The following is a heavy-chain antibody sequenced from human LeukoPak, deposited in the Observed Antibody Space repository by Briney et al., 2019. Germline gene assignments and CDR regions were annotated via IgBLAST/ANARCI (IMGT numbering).Heavy chain of an antibody. J-gene: IGHJ6*02. CDR1: GGSFSGYY. D-gene: IGHD6-13*01. CDR2: INHSGST. Sequence: SETLSLTCAVYGGSFSGYYWSWVRQPPGKGLEWIGEINHSGSTNYNPSLKSRVTISVDTSKNQFSLKLSSVTAADTAVYYCARGSSSWSYYYYGMDVWGQGTTVTVSS. V-gene: IGHV4-34*01. CDR3: ARGSSSWSYYYYGMDV.